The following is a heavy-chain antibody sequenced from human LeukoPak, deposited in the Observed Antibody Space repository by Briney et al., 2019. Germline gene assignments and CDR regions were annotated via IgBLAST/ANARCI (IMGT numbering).Heavy chain of an antibody. V-gene: IGHV4-34*01. CDR2: INHSGST. CDR1: GGSFSGYY. Sequence: PSETLSLTCAVYGGSFSGYYWSWIRQPPGKGLEWIGEINHSGSTNYNPSLKSRVTISVDTSKNQFSLKLSSVTAADTAVYYCARGERRGYGYFDYWGQGTLVTVSS. D-gene: IGHD5-18*01. CDR3: ARGERRGYGYFDY. J-gene: IGHJ4*02.